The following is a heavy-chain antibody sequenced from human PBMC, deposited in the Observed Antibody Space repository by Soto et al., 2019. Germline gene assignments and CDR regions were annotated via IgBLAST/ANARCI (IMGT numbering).Heavy chain of an antibody. CDR3: ARDGGGAIPAN. J-gene: IGHJ4*02. Sequence: QVQLVQSGAEEKKPGASVKVSCKASGYTFTSYAMHWVRQAPGQRLEWMGWINAGNGNRKHSHKFQGRVTITRDTSASTAYMELSSLRSEDTAVYYCARDGGGAIPANWGQGTLVTVSS. CDR2: INAGNGNR. CDR1: GYTFTSYA. D-gene: IGHD2-2*02. V-gene: IGHV1-3*05.